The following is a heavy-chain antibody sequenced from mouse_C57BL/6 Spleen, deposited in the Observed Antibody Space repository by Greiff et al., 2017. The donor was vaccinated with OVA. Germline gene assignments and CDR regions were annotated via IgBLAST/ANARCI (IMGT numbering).Heavy chain of an antibody. D-gene: IGHD2-4*01. V-gene: IGHV5-4*03. J-gene: IGHJ2*01. CDR3: GSDYDQGFDD. Sequence: EVKLVESGGGLVKPGGSLKLSCAASGFTFSSYAMSWVRQTPEKRLEWVASISDGGSYTYYPDNVKGRFTISRDNAKNNMYLQKRHLESEDRAMNYCGSDYDQGFDDWGQGTTLTVSS. CDR1: GFTFSSYA. CDR2: ISDGGSYT.